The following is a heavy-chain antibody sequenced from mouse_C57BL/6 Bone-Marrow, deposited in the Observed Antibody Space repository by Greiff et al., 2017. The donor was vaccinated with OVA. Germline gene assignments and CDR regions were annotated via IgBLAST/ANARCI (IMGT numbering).Heavy chain of an antibody. Sequence: QVQLQQPGAELVMPGASVKLSCKASGYTFTSYWMHWVKQRPGQGLEWIGEIDPSDSYTNYNQKFKGKSTLTVDKSSSTAYMQLSRLTSEDSAVYYCARDYYGSSPYYYAMDYWGQGTSVTVSS. J-gene: IGHJ4*01. V-gene: IGHV1-69*01. D-gene: IGHD1-1*01. CDR3: ARDYYGSSPYYYAMDY. CDR1: GYTFTSYW. CDR2: IDPSDSYT.